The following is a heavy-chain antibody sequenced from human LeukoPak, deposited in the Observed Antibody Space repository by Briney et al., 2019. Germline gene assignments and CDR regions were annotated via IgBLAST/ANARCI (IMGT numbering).Heavy chain of an antibody. CDR1: GYTFTGYY. Sequence: ASVKVSCKASGYTFTGYYRHWVRQAPGQGLEGMGWINPNSGGTNYAQKFQGRVTMTRDTSISTAYMELSRLRSDDTAVYYCAREWIAARLDCLGYWGQGTLVTVSS. V-gene: IGHV1-2*02. J-gene: IGHJ4*02. CDR3: AREWIAARLDCLGY. D-gene: IGHD6-6*01. CDR2: INPNSGGT.